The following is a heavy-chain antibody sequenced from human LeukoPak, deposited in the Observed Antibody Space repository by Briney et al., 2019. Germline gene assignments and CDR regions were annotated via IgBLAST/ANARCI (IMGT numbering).Heavy chain of an antibody. V-gene: IGHV4-30-2*01. D-gene: IGHD3-22*01. Sequence: SQTLSLTCAVSGGSISSGAYSWSWIRQPPGKGLEWIGEINHSGSTNYNPSLKSRVTISVDTSKNQFSLKLSSVTAADTAVYYCARRTPLRYYYDSSGYGMDVWGQGTTVTVSS. CDR1: GGSISSGAYS. J-gene: IGHJ6*02. CDR3: ARRTPLRYYYDSSGYGMDV. CDR2: INHSGST.